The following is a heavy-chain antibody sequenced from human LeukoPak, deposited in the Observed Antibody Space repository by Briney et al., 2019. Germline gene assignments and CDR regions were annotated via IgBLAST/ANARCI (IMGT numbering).Heavy chain of an antibody. D-gene: IGHD6-19*01. V-gene: IGHV4-4*07. CDR2: LYPSGST. CDR3: ARVHNSSGSFVSVY. CDR1: GGSISSYY. Sequence: SETLSLTCTVSGGSISSYYWSWIRQPAGKGLEWIGRLYPSGSTTYNPSLESRVTISVDKSKNQVSLRLTSVTAADTAVYYCARVHNSSGSFVSVYWGQGTLVTVSS. J-gene: IGHJ4*02.